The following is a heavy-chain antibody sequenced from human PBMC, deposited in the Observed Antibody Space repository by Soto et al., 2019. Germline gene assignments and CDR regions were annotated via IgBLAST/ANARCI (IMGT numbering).Heavy chain of an antibody. D-gene: IGHD3-22*01. CDR2: LWSGVTNK. Sequence: PGGSLRLSCAASGFTFSNYAMYWVRQAPGKGLEGVAPLWSGVTNKYYADSVKGRFTISRDNSKNTLYLQMNSLRAEDTAVYYCAKDSGHYYDSFSFDYWGQGTLVTVSS. CDR3: AKDSGHYYDSFSFDY. J-gene: IGHJ4*02. CDR1: GFTFSNYA. V-gene: IGHV3-33*06.